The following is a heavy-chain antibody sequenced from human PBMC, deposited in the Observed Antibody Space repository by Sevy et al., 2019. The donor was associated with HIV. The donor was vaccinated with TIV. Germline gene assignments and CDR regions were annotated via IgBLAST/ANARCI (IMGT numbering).Heavy chain of an antibody. V-gene: IGHV3-23*01. J-gene: IGHJ6*02. Sequence: GGSLRLSCTTSGFTFRIYAMSWVRQAPGKGLEWVSAISGSGDRTYYAESVKGRFTISRDNSKNMVYLQMNSLRAEDTAVYYCAKDKGGLLPSYGMDVWGQGTTVTVSS. CDR2: ISGSGDRT. CDR3: AKDKGGLLPSYGMDV. CDR1: GFTFRIYA. D-gene: IGHD2-15*01.